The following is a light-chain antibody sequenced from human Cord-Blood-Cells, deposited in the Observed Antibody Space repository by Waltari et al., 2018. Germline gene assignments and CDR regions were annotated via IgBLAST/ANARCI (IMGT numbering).Light chain of an antibody. CDR2: KAS. J-gene: IGLJ3*02. Sequence: SYELTQPPSVSVSPGQTARITGSGDALPTQYAYWYQQKPGQAPVMGIYKASGRPSGIPERFSGSSSGTTVTLTLSGVQAEDEADYYCQSADSSGTWVFGGGTKLTVL. CDR1: ALPTQY. CDR3: QSADSSGTWV. V-gene: IGLV3-25*03.